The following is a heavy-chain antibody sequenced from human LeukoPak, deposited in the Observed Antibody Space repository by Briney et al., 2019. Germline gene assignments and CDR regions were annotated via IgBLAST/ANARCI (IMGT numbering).Heavy chain of an antibody. V-gene: IGHV1-8*03. CDR1: GYTFTNYD. J-gene: IGHJ3*02. Sequence: GASVKVSCKASGYTFTNYDINWVRQATGQGLEWMGYMNPNSGNSAYAQKFQGRVTITTDASISTAYMELSGLRSEDTALYYCARDLLHGDYGEVAFDIWGQGTMVTVSS. CDR3: ARDLLHGDYGEVAFDI. D-gene: IGHD4-17*01. CDR2: MNPNSGNS.